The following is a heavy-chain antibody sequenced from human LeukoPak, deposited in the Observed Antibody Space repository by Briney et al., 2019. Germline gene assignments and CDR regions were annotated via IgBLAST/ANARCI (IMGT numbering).Heavy chain of an antibody. J-gene: IGHJ3*01. CDR2: IGTGGHT. CDR3: TSGGLVVPCDL. V-gene: IGHV3-13*01. Sequence: PGGSLRLSCSASGFTFSNYDMRWVRQEKGNGLEWVSSIGTGGHTYYAPSVMCRFTISREHAKNSLYLQMNRLRAGDTSITDCTSGGLVVPCDLWGQGTMVAVSS. D-gene: IGHD1-26*01. CDR1: GFTFSNYD.